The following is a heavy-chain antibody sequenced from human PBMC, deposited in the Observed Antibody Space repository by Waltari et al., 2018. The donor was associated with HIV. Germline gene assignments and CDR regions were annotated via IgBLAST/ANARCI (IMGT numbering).Heavy chain of an antibody. CDR3: ARGETCCVAVTRGAFDI. D-gene: IGHD2-15*01. CDR1: GDTFTSYA. V-gene: IGHV1-3*01. J-gene: IGHJ3*02. Sequence: QVQLVQSGAEVKKPGASVKVSCKTSGDTFTSYAIHWVRQAPGQRLEWRGWSNAGNGNTKYSQKFQGRVTITRDTSASTAYMELSSLRSEDTAVYYCARGETCCVAVTRGAFDIWGQGTMVTVSS. CDR2: SNAGNGNT.